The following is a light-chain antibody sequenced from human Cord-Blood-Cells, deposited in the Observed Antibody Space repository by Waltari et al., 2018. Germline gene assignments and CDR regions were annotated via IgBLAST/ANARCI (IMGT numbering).Light chain of an antibody. V-gene: IGKV1-5*01. CDR2: DAS. CDR3: QQYNSYLT. Sequence: DIQMTKSPSTLSASVGDRFTITCRASQSISSWLAWYQQKPGKAPKLLIYDASSLESGVPSRFSGSGSGTEFTLTISSLQPDDFATYYCQQYNSYLTFGGGTKVEIK. CDR1: QSISSW. J-gene: IGKJ4*01.